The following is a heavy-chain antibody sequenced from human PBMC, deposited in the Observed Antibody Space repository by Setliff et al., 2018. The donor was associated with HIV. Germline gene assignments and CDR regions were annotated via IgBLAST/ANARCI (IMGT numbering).Heavy chain of an antibody. J-gene: IGHJ5*02. CDR1: GGSISSSTYY. CDR3: ARQGRDGVFIMFATGFDP. V-gene: IGHV4-39*01. Sequence: PSETLSLTCSVSGGSISSSTYYWGWIRQPPGKGLEWIGDIFYTGSTYYNPPLKSRVAISVDTSENQFSLKLNSVTAADTAFYYCARQGRDGVFIMFATGFDPWGQGALVTVSS. D-gene: IGHD2-8*01. CDR2: IFYTGST.